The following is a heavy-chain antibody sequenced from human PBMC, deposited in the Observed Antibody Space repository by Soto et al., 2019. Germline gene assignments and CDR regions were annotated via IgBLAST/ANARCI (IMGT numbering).Heavy chain of an antibody. J-gene: IGHJ6*03. CDR1: GVTFCSYS. Sequence: GGSLRLSCAASGVTFCSYSMNWVRQAPGKGLEWVSSISSSSSYIYYADSVKGRFTISRDNAKNSLYLQMNSLRAEDTAVYYCAREYNWNYVPYYYMDVLVKGTTVTVTS. V-gene: IGHV3-21*01. CDR3: AREYNWNYVPYYYMDV. CDR2: ISSSSSYI. D-gene: IGHD1-7*01.